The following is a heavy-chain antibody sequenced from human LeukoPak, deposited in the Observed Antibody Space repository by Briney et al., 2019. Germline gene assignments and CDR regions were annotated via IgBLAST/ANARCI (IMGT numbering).Heavy chain of an antibody. J-gene: IGHJ4*02. D-gene: IGHD5-18*01. CDR2: IYYSGSI. Sequence: SETLCLTCTVSGGSISSGGYYWSWIRQPPGKGLEWIGYIYYSGSINYNPSLKSRVTISVATSKNQFSLKLSSVTAADTAVYYCARSRGYSYGTTFLDYWGQGTLVTVSS. V-gene: IGHV4-61*08. CDR1: GGSISSGGYY. CDR3: ARSRGYSYGTTFLDY.